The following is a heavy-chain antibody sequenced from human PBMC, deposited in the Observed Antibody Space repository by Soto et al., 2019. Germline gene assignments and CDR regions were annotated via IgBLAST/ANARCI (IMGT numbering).Heavy chain of an antibody. J-gene: IGHJ6*02. CDR1: GDSISSGGYY. Sequence: QVQLQESGPGLVKPSQTLSLTCTVSGDSISSGGYYWSWIRQHPGKGLEGIGYIFFTGTTYYNPSLKGGVSISVDKSKNQFSLELNSVAATAASVYYCASVSVTRDNKSYGMDFWGQGTKVTVYS. V-gene: IGHV4-31*03. CDR2: IFFTGTT. CDR3: ASVSVTRDNKSYGMDF. D-gene: IGHD2-21*01.